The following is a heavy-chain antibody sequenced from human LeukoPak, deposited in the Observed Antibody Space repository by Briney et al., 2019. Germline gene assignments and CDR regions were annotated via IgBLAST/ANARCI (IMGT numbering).Heavy chain of an antibody. Sequence: AGGSLRLSCAASGFTFSDYAMHWVRQGPGKGLEWVAVISYGGHQKYYADSVKGRFTISRDNSKNTLYLQMNSLRAEDTAVYYCAKKEQLSTRYDPGLVDYWGQGTLVTVSS. CDR2: ISYGGHQK. D-gene: IGHD6-6*01. J-gene: IGHJ4*02. CDR1: GFTFSDYA. CDR3: AKKEQLSTRYDPGLVDY. V-gene: IGHV3-30-3*01.